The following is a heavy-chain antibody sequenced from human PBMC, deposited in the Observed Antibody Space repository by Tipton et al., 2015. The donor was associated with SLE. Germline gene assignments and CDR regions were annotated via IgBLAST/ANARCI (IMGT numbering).Heavy chain of an antibody. V-gene: IGHV4-39*07. CDR2: VYDSGTT. CDR1: GGYITSDIYY. D-gene: IGHD1-26*01. J-gene: IGHJ6*02. Sequence: TLSLTCFVSGGYITSDIYYWGWIRQPPGKGLEWIGSVYDSGTTYYNPSLESRVTMTVDTSKTQFSLKLRSVTAADTAVYYCARVVAVGATHYYDMDVWGQGTTVTVYS. CDR3: ARVVAVGATHYYDMDV.